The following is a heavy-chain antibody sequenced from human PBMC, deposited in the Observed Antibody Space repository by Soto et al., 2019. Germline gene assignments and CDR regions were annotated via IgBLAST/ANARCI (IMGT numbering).Heavy chain of an antibody. CDR1: GFTFSDSA. V-gene: IGHV3-73*01. J-gene: IGHJ3*02. D-gene: IGHD6-19*01. Sequence: GASLRLSVAASGFTFSDSALPWVRQAPGKGLEWVGRVRSKTTNFATAYAASVSGRFTIYRDDSKNTAYLQMNSLKTEDTAVYYCTSYNSVSNPGFDICGQGTMVTVSS. CDR2: VRSKTTNFAT. CDR3: TSYNSVSNPGFDI.